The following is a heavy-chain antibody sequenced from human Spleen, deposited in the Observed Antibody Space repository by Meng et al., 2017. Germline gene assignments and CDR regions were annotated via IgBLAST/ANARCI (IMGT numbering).Heavy chain of an antibody. D-gene: IGHD4-17*01. Sequence: SETLSLTCTVSGGSISSYYWSWIRQPPGKGLEWIGNIYYSGNTYYNPSLKSRVTTSVDTSTNQFSLKLSSVTTADTAIYYCARDRGTYGDFDRWGQGALVTVSS. CDR3: ARDRGTYGDFDR. CDR2: IYYSGNT. V-gene: IGHV4-59*12. J-gene: IGHJ5*02. CDR1: GGSISSYY.